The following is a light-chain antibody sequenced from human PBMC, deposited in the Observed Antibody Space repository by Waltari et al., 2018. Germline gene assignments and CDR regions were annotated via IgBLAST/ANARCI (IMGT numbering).Light chain of an antibody. CDR1: SSEVGRYNF. CDR3: CSYVGSGTWV. Sequence: SALTQPASVYGSPGQSLTIPCTATSSEVGRYNFAFWFQQHPGKPPKFMIYGLIKRPSGVSNRFSGSKSGNTASLTISGLQAEDEADYYCCSYVGSGTWVFGGGTRLTVL. CDR2: GLI. J-gene: IGLJ3*02. V-gene: IGLV2-23*02.